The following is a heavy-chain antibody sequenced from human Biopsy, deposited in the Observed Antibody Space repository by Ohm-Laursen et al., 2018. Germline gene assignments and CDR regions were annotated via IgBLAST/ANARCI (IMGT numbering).Heavy chain of an antibody. V-gene: IGHV3-7*01. Sequence: LRLSCAAPGFTFSTYWMTWVRQAPGKGLEWVANIKRDGSQSNHADSVKGRFTISRDNAKNSLYLQMNSLRAEDTAVYYCTRDTTYYAGTTYYDALDVWGQGTTVTVSS. CDR2: IKRDGSQS. CDR3: TRDTTYYAGTTYYDALDV. CDR1: GFTFSTYW. J-gene: IGHJ3*01. D-gene: IGHD2/OR15-2a*01.